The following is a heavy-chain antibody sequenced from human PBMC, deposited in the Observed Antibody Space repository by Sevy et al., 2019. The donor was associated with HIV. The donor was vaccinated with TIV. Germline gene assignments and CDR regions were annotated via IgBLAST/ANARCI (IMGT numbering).Heavy chain of an antibody. D-gene: IGHD3-22*01. CDR1: GGTFSSYA. CDR3: AREEYYYDSSGYSY. Sequence: ASLKVSCKASGGTFSSYAISWVRQAPGQGLEWMGGIIPIFGTANYAQKFQGRVTITADKSTSTAYMELSSLRSEDTAVYYCAREEYYYDSSGYSYWGQGTLVTVSS. V-gene: IGHV1-69*06. CDR2: IIPIFGTA. J-gene: IGHJ4*02.